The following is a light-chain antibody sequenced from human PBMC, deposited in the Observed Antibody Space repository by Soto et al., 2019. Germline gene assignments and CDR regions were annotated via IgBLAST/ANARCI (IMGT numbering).Light chain of an antibody. Sequence: EIVMSQSPATLSVSPGERATLSCRASQSVSSNLAWYQQKPGQAPRLLIYGASTRATGIPARFTGGGFGTDFTLTISRVEPEDFAVYYCPEYDSSFTFGGGTKVDIK. V-gene: IGKV3D-15*01. J-gene: IGKJ4*01. CDR1: QSVSSN. CDR2: GAS. CDR3: PEYDSSFT.